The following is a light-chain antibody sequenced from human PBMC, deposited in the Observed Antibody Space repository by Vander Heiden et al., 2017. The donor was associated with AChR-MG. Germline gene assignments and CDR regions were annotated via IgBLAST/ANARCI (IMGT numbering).Light chain of an antibody. J-gene: IGKJ1*01. CDR3: QKYNSALWT. Sequence: IQMTQSPSYLSASVGDRVTITCRASEGFGNYLAWYQQKPGKVPKLLINAASTLQSGVPSRFSGSASGTDFTLTISSLQPEDVATYYCQKYNSALWTFGQGTKVEIK. CDR2: AAS. CDR1: EGFGNY. V-gene: IGKV1-27*01.